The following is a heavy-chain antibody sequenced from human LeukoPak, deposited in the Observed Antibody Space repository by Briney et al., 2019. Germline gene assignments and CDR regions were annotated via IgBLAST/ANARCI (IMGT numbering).Heavy chain of an antibody. J-gene: IGHJ6*02. V-gene: IGHV1-69*04. CDR1: GGTFSSYA. D-gene: IGHD3-22*01. CDR3: ARDGQYYDSSGYRYGMDV. Sequence: GASVKVSCKASGGTFSSYAISWVRQAPGQGLEWMGRIIPILGIANYAQKFQGRVTITRDTSASTAYMELSSLRSEDTAVYYCARDGQYYDSSGYRYGMDVWGQGTTVTVSS. CDR2: IIPILGIA.